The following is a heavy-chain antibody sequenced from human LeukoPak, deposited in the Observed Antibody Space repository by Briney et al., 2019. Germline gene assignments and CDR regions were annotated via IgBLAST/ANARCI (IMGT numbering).Heavy chain of an antibody. J-gene: IGHJ4*02. D-gene: IGHD1-26*01. CDR3: ARDRLTGSYYSIDY. Sequence: GRSLRLSCAASGFTFNEFGVHWVRQAPGQGLEWVALIWYDGSNKYYADSVKGRFTISRDNSKNTVYLQMNSLRVEDTAIYYCARDRLTGSYYSIDYWGQGTLATVSS. CDR2: IWYDGSNK. V-gene: IGHV3-33*01. CDR1: GFTFNEFG.